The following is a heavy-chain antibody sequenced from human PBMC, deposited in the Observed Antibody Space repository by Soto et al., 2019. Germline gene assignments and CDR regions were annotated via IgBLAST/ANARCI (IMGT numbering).Heavy chain of an antibody. D-gene: IGHD1-1*01. CDR1: GFPFSSYG. CDR2: IWYDGSNK. CDR3: ARTGTYIQDYYYYGMDV. Sequence: SGGSLRLSCAASGFPFSSYGMHWVRQAPGKGLEWVAVIWYDGSNKYYADSVKGRFTISRDNSKNTLYLQMNSLRAEDTAVYYCARTGTYIQDYYYYGMDVWGQGTTVTVSS. J-gene: IGHJ6*02. V-gene: IGHV3-33*01.